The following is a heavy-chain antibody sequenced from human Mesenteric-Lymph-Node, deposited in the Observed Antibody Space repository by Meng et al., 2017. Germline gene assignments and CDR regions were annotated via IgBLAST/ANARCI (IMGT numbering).Heavy chain of an antibody. CDR3: ATAYYYGSGSYFWQNH. J-gene: IGHJ5*02. V-gene: IGHV1-69*02. Sequence: SVKVSCKASGGTFSSYTISWVRQAPGQGLEWMGRIIPILGIANYAQKFQGRVTITADKSTSTAYMELSSLRSEDTAVYYCATAYYYGSGSYFWQNHWGQGTLVTVSS. CDR1: GGTFSSYT. D-gene: IGHD3-10*01. CDR2: IIPILGIA.